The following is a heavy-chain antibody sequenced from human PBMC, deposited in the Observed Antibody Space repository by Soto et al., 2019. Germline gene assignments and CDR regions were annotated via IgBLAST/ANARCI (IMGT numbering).Heavy chain of an antibody. D-gene: IGHD2-15*01. CDR3: ARDPGCSGGSCYSSPLNYYYYYGMDV. CDR1: GFTFSSYW. CDR2: IKQDGSEK. V-gene: IGHV3-7*05. J-gene: IGHJ6*02. Sequence: HPGGSLRLSCAASGFTFSSYWMSWVRQAPGKGLEWVANIKQDGSEKYYVDSVKGRFTISRDNAKNSLYLQMNSLRAEDTAVYYCARDPGCSGGSCYSSPLNYYYYYGMDVWGQGTTVTVSS.